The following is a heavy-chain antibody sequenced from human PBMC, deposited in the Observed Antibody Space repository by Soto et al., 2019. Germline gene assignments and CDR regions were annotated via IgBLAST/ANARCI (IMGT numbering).Heavy chain of an antibody. CDR3: ARGAKNIYAMDV. CDR2: IKFDGSST. CDR1: GFAFSTYW. Sequence: EVQLVESGGDLVQPGWSLRLPCAASGFAFSTYWMHWVRQAPGKGLLWVSRIKFDGSSTYYADSVKGRFTISRDDAKNTLFLQMNGLRVDDTAVYYCARGAKNIYAMDVWGQGTTVTVSS. V-gene: IGHV3-74*01. J-gene: IGHJ6*02.